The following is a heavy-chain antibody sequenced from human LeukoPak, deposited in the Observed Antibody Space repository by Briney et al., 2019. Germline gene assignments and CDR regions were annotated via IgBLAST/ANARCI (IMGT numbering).Heavy chain of an antibody. CDR2: IDWDDDK. CDR1: GFSLTTTGMC. V-gene: IGHV2-70*11. D-gene: IGHD3/OR15-3a*01. J-gene: IGHJ4*02. Sequence: CGPALVEPTQTLTLTCTFSGFSLTTTGMCVSWIRQPPGKALEWLARIDWDDDKYYSTSLKTRLTISKDTSKNQVVLTMTNMDPVDTATYYCARRRTGDYFDYWGQGTLVTVSS. CDR3: ARRRTGDYFDY.